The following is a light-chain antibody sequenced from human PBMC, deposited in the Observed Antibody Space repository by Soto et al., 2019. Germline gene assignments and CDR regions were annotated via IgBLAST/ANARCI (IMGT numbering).Light chain of an antibody. J-gene: IGKJ1*01. CDR1: QTISNW. CDR2: DAS. CDR3: QHYNSYSSM. V-gene: IGKV1-5*01. Sequence: DIPMTQSPSTLSASVGDRVTITCRASQTISNWLAWYQQKPGKAPKLLIYDASILESGVPSRFSGSGSGTEFTLTISSLQPDDSAAYYCQHYNSYSSMFGQGTKVEIK.